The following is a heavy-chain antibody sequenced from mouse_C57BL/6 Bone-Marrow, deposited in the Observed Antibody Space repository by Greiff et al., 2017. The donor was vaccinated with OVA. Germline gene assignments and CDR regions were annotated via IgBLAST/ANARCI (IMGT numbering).Heavy chain of an antibody. CDR1: GYAFTNYL. Sequence: QVQLQQSGAELVRPGTSVKVSCKASGYAFTNYLIEWVKQRPGQGLEWIGVINPGSGGTNYNEKFKGKATLTADKSSSTAYMQLSSLTSEDSAVYFCARGLTTEVAMDYWGQGTSVTVSS. CDR2: INPGSGGT. V-gene: IGHV1-54*01. D-gene: IGHD1-1*01. J-gene: IGHJ4*01. CDR3: ARGLTTEVAMDY.